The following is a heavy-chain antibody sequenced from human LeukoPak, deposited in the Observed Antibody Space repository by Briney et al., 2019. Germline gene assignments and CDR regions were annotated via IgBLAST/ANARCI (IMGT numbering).Heavy chain of an antibody. J-gene: IGHJ4*02. CDR2: TYYRSKWGN. CDR3: ARRKLRYFDWSTDNYFDY. V-gene: IGHV6-1*01. CDR1: GDSVSSNSAA. D-gene: IGHD3-9*01. Sequence: SQTLSLTCAIPGDSVSSNSAAWNWIRQSPSRGFEWLGRTYYRSKWGNDYAVYVKSRISINPDTSKNQFYLQLNSVTPEDTAVYYCARRKLRYFDWSTDNYFDYWGQGTLVTVSS.